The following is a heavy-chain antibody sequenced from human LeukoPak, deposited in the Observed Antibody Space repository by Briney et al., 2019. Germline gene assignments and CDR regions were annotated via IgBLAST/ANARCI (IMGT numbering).Heavy chain of an antibody. CDR2: ISAYNGNT. V-gene: IGHV1-18*01. CDR1: GYTFTSYG. J-gene: IGHJ4*02. CDR3: ARAVYYDFWSGYSDY. D-gene: IGHD3-3*01. Sequence: ASVKVSCKASGYTFTSYGISWVRQAPGQGLEWMGWISAYNGNTNYAQKLQGRVTMTTDTSTSTAYMELRSLRSDDTAAYYCARAVYYDFWSGYSDYWGQGTLVTVSS.